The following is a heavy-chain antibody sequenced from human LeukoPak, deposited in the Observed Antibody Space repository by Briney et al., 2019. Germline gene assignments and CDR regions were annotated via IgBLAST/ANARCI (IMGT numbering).Heavy chain of an antibody. CDR1: GFTFSSYG. CDR3: ARVGIQLCIDY. CDR2: ISYDGSNK. D-gene: IGHD5-18*01. Sequence: PGGSLRLSCAASGFTFSSYGMHWVRQAPGKGLEWVAVISYDGSNKYYADSVKGRFTISRDNSKNTLYLQMNSLRAEDTAVYYCARVGIQLCIDYWGQGTLVTVSS. J-gene: IGHJ4*02. V-gene: IGHV3-30*03.